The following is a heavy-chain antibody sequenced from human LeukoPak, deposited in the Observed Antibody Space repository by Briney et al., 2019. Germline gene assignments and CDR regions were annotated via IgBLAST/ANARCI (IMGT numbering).Heavy chain of an antibody. CDR3: ARDHIVVVPAAINWFDP. Sequence: PGGSLRLSCAASGFTFSSYWMSWVRQAPGKGLEWVANIKQDGSEKYYVDSVKGRFTISRDNAKNSLYLQMNSLRAEDTAVYYCARDHIVVVPAAINWFDPWGQGTLVTVSS. CDR1: GFTFSSYW. CDR2: IKQDGSEK. D-gene: IGHD2-2*01. V-gene: IGHV3-7*01. J-gene: IGHJ5*02.